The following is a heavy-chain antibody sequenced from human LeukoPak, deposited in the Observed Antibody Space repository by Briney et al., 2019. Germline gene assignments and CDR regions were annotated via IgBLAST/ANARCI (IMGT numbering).Heavy chain of an antibody. CDR2: IYYSGST. J-gene: IGHJ4*02. CDR1: GGSISSGGYY. CDR3: ARVVVVAATLDY. V-gene: IGHV4-31*03. D-gene: IGHD2-15*01. Sequence: SETLSLTCTVSGGSISSGGYYWSWIRQHPGKGLEWIGYIYYSGSTYYNPSLKSRVTMSVDTSKNQFSLKLSSVTAADTAVYYCARVVVVAATLDYWGQGTLVTVSS.